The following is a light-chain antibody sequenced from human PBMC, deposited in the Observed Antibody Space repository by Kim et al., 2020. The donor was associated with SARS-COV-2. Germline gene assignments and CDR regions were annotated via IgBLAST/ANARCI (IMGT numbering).Light chain of an antibody. CDR3: QVWESSSDHVL. Sequence: APGTTARITCGGSNIGSKSVHWYQQKPGQAPVLVIYYDSDRPSGIPERLSGSNSGNTATLTISRVEAGDEADYYCQVWESSSDHVLFGGGTQLTVL. CDR2: YDS. J-gene: IGLJ2*01. CDR1: NIGSKS. V-gene: IGLV3-21*01.